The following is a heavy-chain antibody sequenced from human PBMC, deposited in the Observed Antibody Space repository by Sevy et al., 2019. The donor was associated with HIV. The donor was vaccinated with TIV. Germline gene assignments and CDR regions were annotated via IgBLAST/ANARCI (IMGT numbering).Heavy chain of an antibody. CDR3: ARALYGSGTNWFDP. CDR1: GFTFSSYW. CDR2: IKQDGSEK. J-gene: IGHJ5*02. V-gene: IGHV3-7*01. Sequence: GGSLRLSCAASGFTFSSYWMSWVRQAPGKGLVWVANIKQDGSEKYYVDSVKGRFTISRDNAKNSLYLQMNSLRAEDTAVYYCARALYGSGTNWFDPWGQGTLVTVSS. D-gene: IGHD3-10*01.